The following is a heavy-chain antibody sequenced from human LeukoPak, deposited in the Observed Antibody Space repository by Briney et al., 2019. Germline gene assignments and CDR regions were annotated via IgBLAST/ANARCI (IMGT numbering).Heavy chain of an antibody. V-gene: IGHV1-18*01. D-gene: IGHD2-2*01. Sequence: ASVKVSCKASGYTFTSYGISLVRQAPGRGLEWMGWISAYNGNTNYAQKLQGRVTMTTDTSTSTAYMELRSLRSDDTAVYYCARDYCSSTSCYIHYYYGMDVWGQGTTVTVSS. CDR1: GYTFTSYG. CDR3: ARDYCSSTSCYIHYYYGMDV. J-gene: IGHJ6*02. CDR2: ISAYNGNT.